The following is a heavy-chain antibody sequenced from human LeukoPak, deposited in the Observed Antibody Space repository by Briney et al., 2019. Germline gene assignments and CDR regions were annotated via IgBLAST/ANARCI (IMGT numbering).Heavy chain of an antibody. Sequence: SETLSLTCAVYGGSFSGYYWSWIRQPPGKGLEWIGDINHSGSTNYNPSLKSRVTISVDTSKKQFSLKLSSVTAADTAVYYCARRSAAATVDYWGQGTLVTVSS. CDR1: GGSFSGYY. CDR2: INHSGST. V-gene: IGHV4-34*01. CDR3: ARRSAAATVDY. J-gene: IGHJ4*02. D-gene: IGHD6-13*01.